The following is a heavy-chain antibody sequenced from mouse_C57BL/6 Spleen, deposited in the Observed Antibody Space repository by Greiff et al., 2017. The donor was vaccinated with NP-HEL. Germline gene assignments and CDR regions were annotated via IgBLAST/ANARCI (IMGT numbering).Heavy chain of an antibody. J-gene: IGHJ4*01. CDR3: ARGYDYLYYYAMDY. CDR2: IYPGDGDT. Sequence: QVQLKESGAELVKPGASVKISCKASGYAFSSYWMNWVKQRPGKGLEWIGQIYPGDGDTNYNGKFKGKATLTADKSSSTAYMQLSSLTSEDSAVYFCARGYDYLYYYAMDYWGQGTSVTVSS. V-gene: IGHV1-80*01. CDR1: GYAFSSYW. D-gene: IGHD2-4*01.